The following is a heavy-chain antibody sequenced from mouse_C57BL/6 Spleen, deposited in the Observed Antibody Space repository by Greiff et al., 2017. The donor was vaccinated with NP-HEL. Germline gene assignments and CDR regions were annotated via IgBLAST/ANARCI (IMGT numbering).Heavy chain of an antibody. CDR3: ARGGDYGNYGMFAY. V-gene: IGHV1-82*01. D-gene: IGHD2-1*01. CDR2: IYPGDGDT. Sequence: VQLQQSGPELVKPGASVKISCKASGYAFSSSWMNWVKQRPGKGLEWIGRIYPGDGDTNYNGKFKGKATLTADKSSSTAYMQLSSLTSEDSAVYFCARGGDYGNYGMFAYWGQGTLVTVSA. CDR1: GYAFSSSW. J-gene: IGHJ3*01.